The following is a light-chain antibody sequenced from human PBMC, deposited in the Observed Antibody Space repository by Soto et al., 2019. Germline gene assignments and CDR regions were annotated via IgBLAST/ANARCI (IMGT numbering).Light chain of an antibody. V-gene: IGKV1-33*01. Sequence: DIQMTQSPSYLSASVGDRVTITCQASQNINNYLNWYQQKPGRAPKLLIYDESNLEAGVPSRFRGSGSGTDFTFTISRLPPEDIATYYCPQYENLPTVGPGTRLEIK. CDR1: QNINNY. CDR2: DES. J-gene: IGKJ5*01. CDR3: PQYENLPT.